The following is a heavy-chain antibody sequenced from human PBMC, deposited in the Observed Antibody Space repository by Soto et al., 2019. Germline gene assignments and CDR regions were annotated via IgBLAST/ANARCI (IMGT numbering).Heavy chain of an antibody. CDR2: LITMLAAP. Sequence: QGQLVQSGAEVTKPGSSVKVSCKASGGSFRTYAINWVRQAPGQGLEWMGGLITMLAAPTYAQKFQGRLTSTAEESTTTAYLEMSRLTSEDTAVYYCAMVGPPSPSVIWFFDLWGRGTLVTVSS. D-gene: IGHD2-21*01. J-gene: IGHJ2*01. CDR1: GGSFRTYA. V-gene: IGHV1-69*01. CDR3: AMVGPPSPSVIWFFDL.